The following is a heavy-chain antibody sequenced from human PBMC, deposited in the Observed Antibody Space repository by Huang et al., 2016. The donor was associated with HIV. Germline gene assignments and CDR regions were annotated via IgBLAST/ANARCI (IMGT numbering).Heavy chain of an antibody. V-gene: IGHV3-23*01. CDR1: GFTFSNYA. CDR3: AKDRGDGYSGYDYDY. CDR2: ISGSSGTI. J-gene: IGHJ4*02. Sequence: EVQLWESGGTLVQPGGSLRLSCGASGFTFSNYAMSWVRQATGKGLEWVSCISGSSGTIYYADSGKGRFTISRDNVKKTVYLQMNSLRVEDAAVYYCAKDRGDGYSGYDYDYWGQGTLVTVSS. D-gene: IGHD5-12*01.